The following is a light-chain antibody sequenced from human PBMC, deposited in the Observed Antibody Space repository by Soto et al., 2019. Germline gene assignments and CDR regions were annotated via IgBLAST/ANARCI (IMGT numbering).Light chain of an antibody. Sequence: QSALTQPPSASGSPGQSVTISCTGSSSDVGHSNFVSWYQQHPGKGPKLIIYEVSKRPSGVPDRFSGSKSGNTASLNVSGLQDEDEADYFCNAQADNGKHVFGTGTKLTVL. CDR1: SSDVGHSNF. CDR2: EVS. CDR3: NAQADNGKHV. J-gene: IGLJ1*01. V-gene: IGLV2-8*01.